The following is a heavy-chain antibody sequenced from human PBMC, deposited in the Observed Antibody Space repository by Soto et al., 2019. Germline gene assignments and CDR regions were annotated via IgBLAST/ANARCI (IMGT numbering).Heavy chain of an antibody. V-gene: IGHV1-8*01. J-gene: IGHJ4*02. Sequence: QVQLVQSGPEVKKPGASVKVSCKTSGYTFISSDINWVRQAPGQGLEWVGLMNPNTGYTESAGKFQDRVNMTMDVSITTDYLELSGLTSEDTAVYFCAKKHSGSSLAYWGQGSLVSVSS. D-gene: IGHD6-6*01. CDR2: MNPNTGYT. CDR3: AKKHSGSSLAY. CDR1: GYTFISSD.